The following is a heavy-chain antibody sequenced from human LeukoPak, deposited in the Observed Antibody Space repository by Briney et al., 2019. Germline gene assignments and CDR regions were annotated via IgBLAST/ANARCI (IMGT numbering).Heavy chain of an antibody. CDR3: ARHAGGWLTQADY. CDR2: IYSGGST. D-gene: IGHD6-19*01. J-gene: IGHJ4*02. V-gene: IGHV3-66*04. CDR1: GFTVSSNY. Sequence: GGSLRLSCAASGFTVSSNYMSWVRQAPGKGLEWVSVIYSGGSTYYADSVKGRFTISRDNSKNTLYLQMSSLRAEDTAVYYCARHAGGWLTQADYWGQGTLVTVSS.